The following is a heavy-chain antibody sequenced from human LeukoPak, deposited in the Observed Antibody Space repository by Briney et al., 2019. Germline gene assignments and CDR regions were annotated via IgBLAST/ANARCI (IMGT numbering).Heavy chain of an antibody. CDR2: IDSSSYNI. V-gene: IGHV3-48*03. CDR1: GFIFSSYE. J-gene: IGHJ4*02. Sequence: GGSLRLSCEASGFIFSSYEMNWVRQAPGKGLEWVSSIDSSSYNIYYADSVKGRFTISRDNAQSSVFLQMNSLRAEDTAVYYCARDLAYYYDRNYDWGQGTLVTVSS. D-gene: IGHD3-22*01. CDR3: ARDLAYYYDRNYD.